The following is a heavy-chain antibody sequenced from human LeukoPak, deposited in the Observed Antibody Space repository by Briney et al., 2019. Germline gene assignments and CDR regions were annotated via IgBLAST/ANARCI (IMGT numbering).Heavy chain of an antibody. D-gene: IGHD3-10*01. Sequence: GGSQRLFCAASGFTFSSHGMSWARHAPGEGLECVSTISGSGDKTYYAGSVKGRFTISSDNSKNTLYLQMNSLRAEDTAVYYCAKVTYGSGTYGAFDYWGQGTLVTVSS. CDR1: GFTFSSHG. V-gene: IGHV3-23*01. J-gene: IGHJ4*02. CDR2: ISGSGDKT. CDR3: AKVTYGSGTYGAFDY.